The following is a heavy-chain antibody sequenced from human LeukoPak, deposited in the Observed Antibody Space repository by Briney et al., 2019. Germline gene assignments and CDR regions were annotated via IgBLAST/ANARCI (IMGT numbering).Heavy chain of an antibody. J-gene: IGHJ3*02. CDR2: INHSGST. V-gene: IGHV4-34*01. CDR1: GGSFSGYY. CDR3: ARDLMRSSGWTKALDAFDI. Sequence: SETLSLTCAVYGGSFSGYYWSWIRQPPGKGLEWIGEINHSGSTNYNPSLKSRVTISVDTSKNQFSLKLSSVTAADTAVYYCARDLMRSSGWTKALDAFDIWGQGTMVTVSS. D-gene: IGHD6-19*01.